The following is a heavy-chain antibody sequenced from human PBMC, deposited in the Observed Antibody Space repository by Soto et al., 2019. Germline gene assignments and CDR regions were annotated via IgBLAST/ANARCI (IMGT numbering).Heavy chain of an antibody. Sequence: DSVKVYSKASGYTFTSFDMNSVRQATGQGLEWMGWMNPNSGNTGYAQKFQGRVTMTRNTSISTAYMELSSLRSEDTAVYYCASYQMWVNGMDVWGQGTTVTVSS. CDR1: GYTFTSFD. J-gene: IGHJ6*01. CDR3: ASYQMWVNGMDV. CDR2: MNPNSGNT. V-gene: IGHV1-8*01. D-gene: IGHD2-2*01.